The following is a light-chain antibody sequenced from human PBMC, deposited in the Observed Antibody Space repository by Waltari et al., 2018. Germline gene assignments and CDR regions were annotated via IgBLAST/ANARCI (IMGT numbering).Light chain of an antibody. CDR3: QQYDTWPLT. Sequence: ETVLPQSPATLSVSPGERATLSCRASQSVVTNLAWYQHKFGQAPRLLIYGASTRPTGVPARFSGSGSGTEFTLTISSLQSEDFELYYCQQYDTWPLTFGGGTKVAIK. J-gene: IGKJ4*01. CDR1: QSVVTN. CDR2: GAS. V-gene: IGKV3-15*01.